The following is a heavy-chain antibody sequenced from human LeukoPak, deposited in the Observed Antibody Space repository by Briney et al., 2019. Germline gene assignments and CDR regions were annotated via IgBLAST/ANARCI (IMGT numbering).Heavy chain of an antibody. CDR1: GGTFSSYA. V-gene: IGHV1-69*05. D-gene: IGHD3-9*01. Sequence: GASVKVSCKASGGTFSSYAISWVRQAPGQGLEGMGGIIPIFGTANYAQKLQGRVTMTTDTSTRTAYMELRSLGSDDTAVYYCARVTVRKYFDWLLPYYFDYWGQGTLVTVSS. J-gene: IGHJ4*02. CDR2: IIPIFGTA. CDR3: ARVTVRKYFDWLLPYYFDY.